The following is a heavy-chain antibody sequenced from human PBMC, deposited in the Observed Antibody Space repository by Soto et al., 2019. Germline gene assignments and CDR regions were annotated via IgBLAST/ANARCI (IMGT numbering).Heavy chain of an antibody. CDR1: GFTFSSYA. V-gene: IGHV3-64*01. Sequence: GESLKISCAASGFTFSSYAMHWVRQAPGKGLEYVSAISSNGGSTYYANSVKGRFTISRDNSKNTLYLQMGSLRAEDMAVYYCAREPARSLRRYRQDQWFGELNYFDYWGQGTLVTVSS. CDR2: ISSNGGST. D-gene: IGHD3-10*01. CDR3: AREPARSLRRYRQDQWFGELNYFDY. J-gene: IGHJ4*02.